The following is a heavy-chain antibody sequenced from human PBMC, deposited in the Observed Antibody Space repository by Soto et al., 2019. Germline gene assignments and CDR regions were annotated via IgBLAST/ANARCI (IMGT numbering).Heavy chain of an antibody. Sequence: GGSLRLSCAASGFTLSSYGMHWVRQAPGKGLEWVAVISYDGSNKYYADSVKGRFTISRDNSKNTLYLQMNSLRAEDTAVYYCAKVPYYYDSSGYFDYWGQGT. CDR1: GFTLSSYG. V-gene: IGHV3-30*18. J-gene: IGHJ4*02. CDR2: ISYDGSNK. D-gene: IGHD3-22*01. CDR3: AKVPYYYDSSGYFDY.